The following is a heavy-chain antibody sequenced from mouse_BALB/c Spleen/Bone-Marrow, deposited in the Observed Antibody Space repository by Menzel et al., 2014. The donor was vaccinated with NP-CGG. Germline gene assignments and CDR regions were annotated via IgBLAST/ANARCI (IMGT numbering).Heavy chain of an antibody. Sequence: VKLMESGAELVKPGASVKLSCKASGYTFTSYWMHWVKQRPGQGLEWIGEINPSNGRTNYNEKFKSKATLTVDKSSSTAYMQLSSLTSEDSAVYYCARVGFDYWGQGTTLTVSS. V-gene: IGHV1S81*02. CDR1: GYTFTSYW. CDR2: INPSNGRT. CDR3: ARVGFDY. J-gene: IGHJ2*01.